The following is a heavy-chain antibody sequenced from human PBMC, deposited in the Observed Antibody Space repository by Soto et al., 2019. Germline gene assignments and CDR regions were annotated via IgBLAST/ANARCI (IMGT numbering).Heavy chain of an antibody. Sequence: PGESLKISCKGSGYSFTNYWIGWVRQMPGKGLEWMGIIYPGDSDTRYSPSFQGQVTISADKSISTAYLQWSSLKASDTAMYYCAIKEEVTILILGLLGAFDIWCQGIMVTVS. J-gene: IGHJ3*02. V-gene: IGHV5-51*01. CDR1: GYSFTNYW. CDR3: AIKEEVTILILGLLGAFDI. CDR2: IYPGDSDT. D-gene: IGHD3-10*01.